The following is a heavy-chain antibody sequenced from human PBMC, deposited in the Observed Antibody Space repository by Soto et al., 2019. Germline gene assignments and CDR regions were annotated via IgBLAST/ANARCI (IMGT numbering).Heavy chain of an antibody. J-gene: IGHJ4*02. CDR2: ISWNSGSI. CDR1: GFTFDDYA. Sequence: EVQLVESGGGLVQPGRSLRLSCAASGFTFDDYAMHWARQAPGKGLEWVSGISWNSGSIGYADSVKGRFTISRDNAKNSLYLQMNSLRAEDTALYYCATIGESGTDYWGQGTLVTVSS. CDR3: ATIGESGTDY. V-gene: IGHV3-9*01. D-gene: IGHD3-3*01.